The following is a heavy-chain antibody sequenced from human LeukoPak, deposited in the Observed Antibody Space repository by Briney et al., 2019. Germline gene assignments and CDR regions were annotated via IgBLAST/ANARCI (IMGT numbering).Heavy chain of an antibody. CDR3: AGDQDTAMAWGDYYYMDV. D-gene: IGHD5-18*01. V-gene: IGHV3-66*02. Sequence: GGSLRLSCAASGFTFSSNYMSWVRQAPGKGLEWVSVIYSGGSTYYADSVKGRFTISRDNSKNTLYLQMNSLRAEDTAVYYCAGDQDTAMAWGDYYYMDVWGKGTTVTVSS. CDR2: IYSGGST. CDR1: GFTFSSNY. J-gene: IGHJ6*03.